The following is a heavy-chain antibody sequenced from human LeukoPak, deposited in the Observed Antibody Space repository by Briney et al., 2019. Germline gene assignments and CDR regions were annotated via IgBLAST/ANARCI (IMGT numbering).Heavy chain of an antibody. Sequence: SETLSLTCAVYGGSFSGYYWSWIRQPPGKGLEWIGEINHGGSTNYNPSLKSRVTISVDTSKNQFSLKLSSVTAADTAVYYCARGTWNCSGGSCYSSFDYWGQGTLVTVSS. D-gene: IGHD2-15*01. CDR2: INHGGST. J-gene: IGHJ4*02. CDR3: ARGTWNCSGGSCYSSFDY. V-gene: IGHV4-34*01. CDR1: GGSFSGYY.